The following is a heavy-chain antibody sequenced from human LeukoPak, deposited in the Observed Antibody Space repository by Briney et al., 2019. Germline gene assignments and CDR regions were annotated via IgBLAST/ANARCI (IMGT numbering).Heavy chain of an antibody. D-gene: IGHD6-19*01. J-gene: IGHJ4*02. CDR1: GYGFTSYW. CDR3: ARTVGGWTRFDY. CDR2: IYPGDSDT. Sequence: GACLQISCKGSGYGFTSYWIGWVRPMPGKGLEWMGIIYPGDSDTRYSPSFQGQVTISADKSISTAYLQWSSLKASDTAMYYCARTVGGWTRFDYWGQGTLVTVSS. V-gene: IGHV5-51*01.